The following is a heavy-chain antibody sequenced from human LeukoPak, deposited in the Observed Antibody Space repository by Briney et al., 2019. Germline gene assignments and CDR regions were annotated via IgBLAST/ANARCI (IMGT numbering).Heavy chain of an antibody. Sequence: ASVKVSCKASGYTFTSYYMHWVPHAPRQGLEWMGMINPSGGSTSYTQKFQGRVTMTRDTSTSTVYMDLSSLRPEDTAVYYCAARRDYYDRSGYLPLDYWGQGTLVTVSS. V-gene: IGHV1-46*03. CDR1: GYTFTSYY. D-gene: IGHD3-22*01. J-gene: IGHJ4*02. CDR2: INPSGGST. CDR3: AARRDYYDRSGYLPLDY.